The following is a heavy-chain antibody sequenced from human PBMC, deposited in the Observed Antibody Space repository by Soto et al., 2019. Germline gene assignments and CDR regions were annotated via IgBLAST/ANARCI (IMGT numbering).Heavy chain of an antibody. J-gene: IGHJ6*03. CDR3: ARVSSSTPSYMDV. CDR2: LYYSGST. Sequence: QVQLQESGPGLVKPSETLSLTCTVSGGSISSYYWSWIREPPGKGLEWIGYLYYSGSTNYDPSLNSRGTISVDTSTNQFSLKLSSVTAADTAVYYCARVSSSTPSYMDVWGKGTAVTVSS. CDR1: GGSISSYY. V-gene: IGHV4-59*01. D-gene: IGHD6-6*01.